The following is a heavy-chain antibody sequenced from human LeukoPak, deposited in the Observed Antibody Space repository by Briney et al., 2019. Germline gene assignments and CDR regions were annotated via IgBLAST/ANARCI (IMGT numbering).Heavy chain of an antibody. CDR3: ATYLAMIVPAPDY. D-gene: IGHD3-22*01. CDR2: IKKDGSEK. Sequence: PGGSLRLSCAASGFTFSSYWMSWVRQAPGKGLEWVANIKKDGSEKYYVDSVKGRFTISRDNAKTSLYLQMNSLRAEDTAVYYCATYLAMIVPAPDYWGQGTLVTVSS. J-gene: IGHJ4*02. CDR1: GFTFSSYW. V-gene: IGHV3-7*01.